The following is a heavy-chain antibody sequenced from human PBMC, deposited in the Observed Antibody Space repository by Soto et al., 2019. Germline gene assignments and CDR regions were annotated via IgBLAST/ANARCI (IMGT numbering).Heavy chain of an antibody. CDR3: AKALGELSPESYDY. CDR2: ISYDGSDK. D-gene: IGHD3-16*02. Sequence: PGGSLRLSCAASGLTFSSYAMHWVRQAPGKGLEWVAVISYDGSDKYYADSVKGRFTISRDNSKNTLNLQMNSLRADDTAVYYCAKALGELSPESYDYWGQGTLVTVSS. CDR1: GLTFSSYA. V-gene: IGHV3-30*18. J-gene: IGHJ4*02.